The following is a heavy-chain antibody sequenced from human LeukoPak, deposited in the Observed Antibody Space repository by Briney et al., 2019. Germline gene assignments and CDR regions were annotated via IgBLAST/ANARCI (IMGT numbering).Heavy chain of an antibody. V-gene: IGHV5-51*01. Sequence: GASLQISCEGAGSIFTSYWIGWGRPLRGKGLEWMGIIYPGDSDTRYSPSFQGQVTISADKSISTAYLQWSSLKASDTAMYYCARSYDWDLNWFDHWGQGTLVTVSS. D-gene: IGHD5-12*01. CDR2: IYPGDSDT. CDR1: GSIFTSYW. CDR3: ARSYDWDLNWFDH. J-gene: IGHJ5*02.